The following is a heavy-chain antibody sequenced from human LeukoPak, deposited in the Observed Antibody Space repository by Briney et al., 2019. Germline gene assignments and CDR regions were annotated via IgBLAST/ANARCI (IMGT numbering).Heavy chain of an antibody. CDR2: INPNSGGT. D-gene: IGHD5-24*01. Sequence: GASVKVSCKASGYTFTAYYIHWARQAPGQGLERVGWINPNSGGTKYAKKFQGRVIMTRDTSISTAYMELSSLRFDDTAVYYCARGLGRDGYNGRYYYYMDVWGKGTTVTVSS. V-gene: IGHV1-2*02. CDR1: GYTFTAYY. CDR3: ARGLGRDGYNGRYYYYMDV. J-gene: IGHJ6*03.